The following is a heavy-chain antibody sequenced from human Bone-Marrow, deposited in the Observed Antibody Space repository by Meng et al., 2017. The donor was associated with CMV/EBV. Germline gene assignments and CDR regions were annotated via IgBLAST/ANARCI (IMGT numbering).Heavy chain of an antibody. V-gene: IGHV3-9*01. CDR1: GFTFDDYA. J-gene: IGHJ6*02. CDR2: ISWNSGSI. Sequence: GGSLRLSCAASGFTFDDYAMHWVRQAPGKGLEWVSGISWNSGSIGYADSVKGRFTISRDNAKNSLYLQMLSLRAEDTAVYFCARDTYYDFWSGLSAGNYGMDVWGQGTTVTVSS. D-gene: IGHD3-3*01. CDR3: ARDTYYDFWSGLSAGNYGMDV.